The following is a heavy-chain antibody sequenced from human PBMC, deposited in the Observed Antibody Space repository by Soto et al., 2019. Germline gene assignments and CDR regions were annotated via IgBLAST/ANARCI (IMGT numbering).Heavy chain of an antibody. V-gene: IGHV4-61*01. Sequence: SETLSLTCTVSGGSVSSGSYYWSWIRQPPGKGLEWIGDIYYSGSTNYNPSLKSRVTISVDTSKNQVSLKLSSVTAADTAVYYWARITQDMYYNSRGYYWYAFDIWGQGKRVT. J-gene: IGHJ3*02. CDR1: GGSVSSGSYY. CDR2: IYYSGST. D-gene: IGHD3-22*01. CDR3: ARITQDMYYNSRGYYWYAFDI.